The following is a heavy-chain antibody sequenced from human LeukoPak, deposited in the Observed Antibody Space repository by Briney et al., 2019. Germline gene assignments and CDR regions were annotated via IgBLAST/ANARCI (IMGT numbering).Heavy chain of an antibody. D-gene: IGHD6-13*01. V-gene: IGHV3-30*18. CDR2: ISYDGSNK. CDR1: GFTFSSYG. CDR3: AKDQDSSSWYGMDV. Sequence: GGSLRLSCAASGFTFSSYGMHWVRQAPGKGLEWVAVISYDGSNKYYADSVEGRFTISRDNSKNTLYLQMNSLRAEDTAVYYCAKDQDSSSWYGMDVWGKGTTVTVSS. J-gene: IGHJ6*04.